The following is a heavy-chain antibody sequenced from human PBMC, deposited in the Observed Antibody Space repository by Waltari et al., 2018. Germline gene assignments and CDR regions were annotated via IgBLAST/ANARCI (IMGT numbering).Heavy chain of an antibody. CDR1: GYTFTSYG. CDR2: ISAYNVNT. V-gene: IGHV1-18*01. Sequence: QVQLVQSGAEVKKPGASVKVSCKASGYTFTSYGISWVRQAPGQGLEWMGGISAYNVNTNYAQKLQGRVSMTTDTSTSTAYMELRSLRSDDTAVYYCARDEGYYYDNSGYYSFDYWGQGTLVTVSS. J-gene: IGHJ4*02. D-gene: IGHD3-22*01. CDR3: ARDEGYYYDNSGYYSFDY.